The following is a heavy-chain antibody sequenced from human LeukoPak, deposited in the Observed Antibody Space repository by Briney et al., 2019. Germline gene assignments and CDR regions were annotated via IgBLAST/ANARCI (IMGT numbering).Heavy chain of an antibody. CDR2: IWPSGST. Sequence: SETLSLTCTVSGGSISTYYYSWIRQSPGQGLEWIGYIWPSGSTNYNPSLSGRVAISLDKSRNHFTLMVTAVTAVDTAFYYCARKGPEHLPTYFDHWGRGILVTVSS. CDR3: ARKGPEHLPTYFDH. V-gene: IGHV4-4*08. J-gene: IGHJ4*02. D-gene: IGHD2-21*01. CDR1: GGSISTYY.